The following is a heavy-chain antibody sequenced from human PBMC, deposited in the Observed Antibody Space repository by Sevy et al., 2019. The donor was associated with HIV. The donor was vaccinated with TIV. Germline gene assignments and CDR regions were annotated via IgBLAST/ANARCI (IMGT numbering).Heavy chain of an antibody. Sequence: GGSLRLSCAASGFNVNDNYMTWVRQAPGKGLGGVSIIHADGSSYYADSVKGRFTMSRDDSKNIVNLQMNSLRADDTAVYYCARDRRFCGNECYLYYYYGMDVWGQGTAVTVSS. V-gene: IGHV3-53*01. CDR1: GFNVNDNY. CDR3: ARDRRFCGNECYLYYYYGMDV. J-gene: IGHJ6*02. CDR2: IHADGSS. D-gene: IGHD3-16*02.